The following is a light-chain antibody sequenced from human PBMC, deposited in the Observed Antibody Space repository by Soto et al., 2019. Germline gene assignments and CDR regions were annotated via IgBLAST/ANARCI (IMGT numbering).Light chain of an antibody. CDR1: SSDVGGYNY. CDR2: EVT. J-gene: IGLJ2*01. Sequence: QSALTQPASVSGSPGQSITIPCTGTSSDVGGYNYVSWYQQHPGKAPKLMIYEVTNRPSGVSNRFSGSKSGNTASLTISGLQAEDEADYYCSSFTSSSTYILFGGGTKVTVL. CDR3: SSFTSSSTYIL. V-gene: IGLV2-14*01.